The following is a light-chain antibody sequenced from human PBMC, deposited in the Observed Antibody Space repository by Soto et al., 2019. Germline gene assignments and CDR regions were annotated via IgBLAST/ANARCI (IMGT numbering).Light chain of an antibody. J-gene: IGKJ2*01. Sequence: EIVLTQSPGTLSLSPGERATLSCRASQSVTSGNLAWYQQKPGQAPRLLIYAASSMATNIPDRFSGSGSGTDFTLTISRLEPENFAVYYCQQYGSSPPYTFGQGTKLEIK. CDR2: AAS. CDR1: QSVTSGN. V-gene: IGKV3-20*01. CDR3: QQYGSSPPYT.